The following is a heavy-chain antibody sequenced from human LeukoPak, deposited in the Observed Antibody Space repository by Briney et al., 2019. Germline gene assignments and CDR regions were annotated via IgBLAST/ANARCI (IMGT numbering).Heavy chain of an antibody. CDR1: AGTFSSYA. D-gene: IGHD2-15*01. J-gene: IGHJ6*02. CDR2: IIPIFGTA. V-gene: IGHV1-69*13. CDR3: ARRYCSGGSCWDYYGMDV. Sequence: SVKVSCKASAGTFSSYAISWVRHAPGQGLEWMGGIIPIFGTANYAQKFQGRVTITADESTSTAYMELSSLRSEDTAVYYCARRYCSGGSCWDYYGMDVWGQGTTVTVSS.